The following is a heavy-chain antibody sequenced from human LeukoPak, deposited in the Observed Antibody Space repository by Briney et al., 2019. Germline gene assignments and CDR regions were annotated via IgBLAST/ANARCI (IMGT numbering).Heavy chain of an antibody. CDR2: ISAYNGNT. CDR1: GYTFTGYY. V-gene: IGHV1-18*04. J-gene: IGHJ5*02. D-gene: IGHD6-13*01. CDR3: ARAGGSSWENWFDP. Sequence: ASVKVSCKASGYTFTGYYMHWVRQAPGQGLEWMGWISAYNGNTNYAQKLQGRVTMTTDTSTSTAYMELRSLRSDDTAVYYCARAGGSSWENWFDPWGQGTLVTVSS.